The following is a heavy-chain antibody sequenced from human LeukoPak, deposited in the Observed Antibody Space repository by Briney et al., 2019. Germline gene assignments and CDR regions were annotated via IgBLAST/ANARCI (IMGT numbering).Heavy chain of an antibody. CDR1: GFTFSSYG. CDR3: AKDRFYDSSGYGDY. V-gene: IGHV3-30*18. D-gene: IGHD3-22*01. Sequence: PGGSLRLSCAASGFTFSSYGMHWVRQAPGKGLEWGAVISYDGSNKYYADSVKGRFTISRDNSKNTLYLQMNSLRAEDTAVYYCAKDRFYDSSGYGDYWGQGTLVTVSS. J-gene: IGHJ4*02. CDR2: ISYDGSNK.